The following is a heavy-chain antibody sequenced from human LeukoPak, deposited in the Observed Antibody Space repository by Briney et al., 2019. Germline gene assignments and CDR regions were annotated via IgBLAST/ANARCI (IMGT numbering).Heavy chain of an antibody. CDR3: ARDKVPYYYGSGSYQTDAFDI. D-gene: IGHD3-10*01. V-gene: IGHV1-2*02. J-gene: IGHJ3*02. Sequence: ASLKVSCKASGYSFSGSFRHWVRQAPEQRVEWMGWIKPNSGGTNYAQKFQGRVTMTRDTSISTAYMELSRLRSDDTAVYYCARDKVPYYYGSGSYQTDAFDIWGQGTMVTVSS. CDR2: IKPNSGGT. CDR1: GYSFSGSF.